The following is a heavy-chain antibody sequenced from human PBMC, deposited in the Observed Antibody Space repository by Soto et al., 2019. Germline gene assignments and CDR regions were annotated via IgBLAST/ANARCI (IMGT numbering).Heavy chain of an antibody. CDR2: IDPSDSYT. D-gene: IGHD3-3*01. V-gene: IGHV5-10-1*01. CDR1: GYSFTSCW. J-gene: IGHJ6*02. Sequence: GESLKISCKGSGYSFTSCWSSWVRQMPGKGLEWMGRIDPSDSYTNYSPSFQGHVTISAYKSISTAYLQWSSLKASDTAMYYCANILYYDFWSGPPGMDVWGQGTTVTVSS. CDR3: ANILYYDFWSGPPGMDV.